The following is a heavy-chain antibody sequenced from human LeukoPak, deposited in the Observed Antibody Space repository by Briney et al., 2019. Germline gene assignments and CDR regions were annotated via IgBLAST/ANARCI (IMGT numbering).Heavy chain of an antibody. CDR3: ARGALRRPRSAYYFDY. CDR1: GGSISSGGYY. Sequence: SQTLSLTCTVSGGSISSGGYYWSWIRQPPGKGLEWIGEINHSGSTNYNPSLKSRVTISVDTSKNQFSLKLSSVTAADTAVYYCARGALRRPRSAYYFDYWGQGTLVTVSS. V-gene: IGHV4-30-2*01. J-gene: IGHJ4*02. CDR2: INHSGST. D-gene: IGHD1-14*01.